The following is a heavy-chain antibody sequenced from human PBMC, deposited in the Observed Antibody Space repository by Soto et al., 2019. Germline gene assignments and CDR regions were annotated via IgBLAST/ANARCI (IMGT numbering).Heavy chain of an antibody. CDR2: IYYSGST. D-gene: IGHD6-13*01. CDR1: GGSVSSGSYY. V-gene: IGHV4-61*01. CDR3: ARDGKSSSWYDRYYYGMDV. J-gene: IGHJ6*02. Sequence: SETLSLTCTVSGGSVSSGSYYWSWIRQPPGKGLEWIGYIYYSGSTNYNPSLKSRVTISVDTSKNQFSLKLSSVTAADTAVYYCARDGKSSSWYDRYYYGMDVWGQGTTVTVSS.